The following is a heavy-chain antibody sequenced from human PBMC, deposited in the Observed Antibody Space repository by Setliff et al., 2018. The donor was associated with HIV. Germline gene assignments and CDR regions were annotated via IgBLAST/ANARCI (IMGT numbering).Heavy chain of an antibody. CDR2: MNPNSGNT. V-gene: IGHV1-8*01. Sequence: ASVKVSCKASGYTFTKFDINWVRQATGQGLEWMGWMNPNSGNTGFAQKFQGRVTMTRNTSISTAYMELKSLRSEDTAVYFCARTWGAGVTGYWFEPWGQGTRVTVSS. CDR1: GYTFTKFD. J-gene: IGHJ5*02. D-gene: IGHD3-9*01. CDR3: ARTWGAGVTGYWFEP.